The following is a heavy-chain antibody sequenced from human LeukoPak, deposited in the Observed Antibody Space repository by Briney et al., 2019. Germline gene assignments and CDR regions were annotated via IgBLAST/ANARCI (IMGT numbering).Heavy chain of an antibody. V-gene: IGHV1-18*01. CDR3: ARDDRYSGYDYDY. Sequence: GASVKVSCKASGFIFTNYNICWVRQAPGQGLEWMGWVSAYNGHTNYAQKLQGRVTMTTDTSTSTAYMELRSLRSDDTAVYYCARDDRYSGYDYDYWGQGTRVTVS. CDR2: VSAYNGHT. D-gene: IGHD5-12*01. J-gene: IGHJ4*02. CDR1: GFIFTNYN.